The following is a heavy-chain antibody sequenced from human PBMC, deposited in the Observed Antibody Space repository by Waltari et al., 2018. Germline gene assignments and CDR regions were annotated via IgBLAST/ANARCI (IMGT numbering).Heavy chain of an antibody. CDR2: IESKSDGGKI. Sequence: EGQLVESGGGLVKPGGSLRLSCAASGFTFNKAGMSWVRQAPGKGLQWVGRIESKSDGGKIDYGAPVKGRFTISRDDSKNTLYLQMDSLKNEDTAVYYCTTQYWGNGIVIDHWGQGAQVTVSS. D-gene: IGHD7-27*01. J-gene: IGHJ4*02. CDR1: GFTFNKAG. V-gene: IGHV3-15*04. CDR3: TTQYWGNGIVIDH.